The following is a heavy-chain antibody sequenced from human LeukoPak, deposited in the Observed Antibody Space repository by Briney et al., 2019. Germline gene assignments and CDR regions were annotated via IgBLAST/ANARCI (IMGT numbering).Heavy chain of an antibody. CDR1: GGSINAYY. Sequence: PSETLSPTCTVSGGSINAYYWSWIRQSPGKGLEWIGYIYYSGITNYNPSLKSRVTISVDTSKTHFSLNLRSVTAADTAVYYCACMLATTRGADYWGKGTLVTVSS. CDR2: IYYSGIT. CDR3: ACMLATTRGADY. V-gene: IGHV4-59*08. D-gene: IGHD5-12*01. J-gene: IGHJ4*02.